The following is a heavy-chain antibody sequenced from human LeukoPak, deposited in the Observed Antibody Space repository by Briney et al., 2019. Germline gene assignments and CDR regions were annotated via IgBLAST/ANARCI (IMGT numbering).Heavy chain of an antibody. CDR1: GFTFSSFD. V-gene: IGHV3-7*03. Sequence: GGSLRLSCAASGFTFSSFDMTWVRQAPGKGLEWVANIKQDGSEQYYVDSVTGRFTISRDNAKNSLFLQMNSLRGEDTAVYYCTREYLTVSYFDYWGQGTLVTVSS. CDR3: TREYLTVSYFDY. CDR2: IKQDGSEQ. D-gene: IGHD4-11*01. J-gene: IGHJ4*02.